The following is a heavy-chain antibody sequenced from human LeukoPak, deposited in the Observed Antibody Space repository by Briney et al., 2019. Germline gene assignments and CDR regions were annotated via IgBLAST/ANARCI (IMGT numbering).Heavy chain of an antibody. Sequence: GGCLRLSCVASGFIFSDFYMSWIRQAPGKGLEWVSYITNSGSAIYSADSVKGRFTISRDNAKNSLYLQMNSLRAEDTAVYYCASDPHHASRMDVWGQGTTVTVSS. CDR3: ASDPHHASRMDV. CDR1: GFIFSDFY. CDR2: ITNSGSAI. J-gene: IGHJ6*02. V-gene: IGHV3-11*04. D-gene: IGHD1-14*01.